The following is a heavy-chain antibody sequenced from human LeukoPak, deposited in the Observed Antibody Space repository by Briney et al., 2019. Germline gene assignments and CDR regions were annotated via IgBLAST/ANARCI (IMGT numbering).Heavy chain of an antibody. D-gene: IGHD6-13*01. CDR1: GGSISSHY. J-gene: IGHJ4*02. CDR2: IYYSGST. CDR3: AGWIAATEYFDY. Sequence: SETLSLTCTVSGGSISSHYWSWIRQPPGKGLEWIGYIYYSGSTNYNPSLKSRVTISVDTSKNQFSLKLSSVTAADTAVYYCAGWIAATEYFDYWGQGTLVTVSS. V-gene: IGHV4-59*08.